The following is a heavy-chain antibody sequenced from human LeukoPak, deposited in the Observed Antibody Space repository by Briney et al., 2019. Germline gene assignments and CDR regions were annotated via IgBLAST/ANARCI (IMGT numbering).Heavy chain of an antibody. CDR2: LYHSGST. Sequence: SETLSLTCTVSGYSISSGYYWGWIRQPPGKGLEWIASLYHSGSTYYNPSLKSRVTISVDTSKNQFSLNLSSVTAADTAVYYCARVVRYQGGWFDPWGQGTLVTVSS. J-gene: IGHJ5*02. CDR3: ARVVRYQGGWFDP. CDR1: GYSISSGYY. V-gene: IGHV4-38-2*02. D-gene: IGHD1-26*01.